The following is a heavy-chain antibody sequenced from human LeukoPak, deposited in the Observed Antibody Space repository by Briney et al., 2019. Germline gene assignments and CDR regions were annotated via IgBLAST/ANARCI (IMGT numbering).Heavy chain of an antibody. CDR3: ARSWGIAGTTGFDP. CDR2: ISDSGGST. CDR1: GFTFSSYA. Sequence: PGGSLRLSCAASGFTFSSYAMSWVRQAPGKGLEWVSTISDSGGSTYYTNSVKGRFTISRDSSENTLYLQMNSLRAEDTAVYYCARSWGIAGTTGFDPWGQGTLVTVSS. D-gene: IGHD1-7*01. V-gene: IGHV3-23*01. J-gene: IGHJ5*02.